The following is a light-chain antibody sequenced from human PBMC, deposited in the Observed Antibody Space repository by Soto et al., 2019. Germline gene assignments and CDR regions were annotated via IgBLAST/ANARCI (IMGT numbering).Light chain of an antibody. V-gene: IGKV1-6*02. CDR3: LQDYSYPLT. J-gene: IGKJ4*01. CDR2: AAS. Sequence: AIQMTQSPSSLSASVGDRVTITCRASQGIGNDLGWFQQKPGKPPKVLIYAASSLQSGVPSRFSGSGSGTDFTLTITSLQPEDFATYYCLQDYSYPLTFGGGTKVDIE. CDR1: QGIGND.